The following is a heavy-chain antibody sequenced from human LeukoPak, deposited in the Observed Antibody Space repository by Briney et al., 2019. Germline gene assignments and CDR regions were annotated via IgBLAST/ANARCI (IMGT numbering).Heavy chain of an antibody. CDR3: AKDRRGVGYYYYMDV. Sequence: GGSLRLSCAASGFTFSSYAMSWVRQAPGKGLEWVSAISGSGGSTYYADSVKGRFTISRDNSKNTLYLQMNSLRAEDTAVYYCAKDRRGVGYYYYMDVWGKGTTVTVSS. J-gene: IGHJ6*03. V-gene: IGHV3-23*01. D-gene: IGHD1-26*01. CDR2: ISGSGGST. CDR1: GFTFSSYA.